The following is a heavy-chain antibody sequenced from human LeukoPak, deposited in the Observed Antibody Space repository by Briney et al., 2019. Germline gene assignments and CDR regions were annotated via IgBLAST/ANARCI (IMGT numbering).Heavy chain of an antibody. CDR2: IIPIFGTA. D-gene: IGHD4-17*01. J-gene: IGHJ4*02. V-gene: IGHV1-69*13. CDR3: ARVVDDYDFDY. CDR1: GGTFISYA. Sequence: ASVKVSCKASGGTFISYAIRWVRQAPGQGLEWMGGIIPIFGTANYAQKFQGRVTITADESTSTAYMELSSLRSEDTAVYYCARVVDDYDFDYWGQGTLVTVSS.